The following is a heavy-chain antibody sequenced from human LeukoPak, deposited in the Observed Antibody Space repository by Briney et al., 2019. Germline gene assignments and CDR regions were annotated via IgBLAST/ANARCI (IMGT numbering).Heavy chain of an antibody. CDR1: GFTFSSYA. Sequence: GGSLRLSCAASGFTFSSYAMHWVRQAPGKGLEYVSSISSNGGSTYYANSVKGRFTISRDNSKNTLYLQMNSLRAEDTAVYYCARGPSGYHNTGGQGTLVTVSS. CDR3: ARGPSGYHNT. J-gene: IGHJ4*02. CDR2: ISSNGGST. D-gene: IGHD5-12*01. V-gene: IGHV3-64*01.